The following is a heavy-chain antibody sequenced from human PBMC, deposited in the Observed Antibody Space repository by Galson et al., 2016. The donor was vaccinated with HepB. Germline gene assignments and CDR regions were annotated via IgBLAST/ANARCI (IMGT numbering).Heavy chain of an antibody. CDR2: IYSGGSP. Sequence: SLRLSCAASGFSFSSYAMSWVRQAPGKGLEWGSLIYSGGSPYYADSVKGRFTIARDNSRNTMYLQMNSLRVEDTAVYYCAARYGEFLMVFDYWGQGTLVTVSS. V-gene: IGHV3-23*03. J-gene: IGHJ4*02. CDR3: AARYGEFLMVFDY. D-gene: IGHD3-10*01. CDR1: GFSFSSYA.